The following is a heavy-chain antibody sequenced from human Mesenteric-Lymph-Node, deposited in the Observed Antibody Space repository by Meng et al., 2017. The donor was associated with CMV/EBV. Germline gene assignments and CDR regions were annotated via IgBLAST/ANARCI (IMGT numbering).Heavy chain of an antibody. Sequence: SGGSISRSRYYWGWIRQPPGKGLEWIGSIYYSGSTYYNPSLKSRVTISVDTSKNQFSLKLSSVTAADTAVYYCARRAAVAGVPNFDYWGQGTLVTVSS. CDR3: ARRAAVAGVPNFDY. J-gene: IGHJ4*02. V-gene: IGHV4-39*01. CDR1: GGSISRSRYY. D-gene: IGHD6-19*01. CDR2: IYYSGST.